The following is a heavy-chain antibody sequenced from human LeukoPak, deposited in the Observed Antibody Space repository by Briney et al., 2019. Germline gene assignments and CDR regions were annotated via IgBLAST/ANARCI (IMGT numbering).Heavy chain of an antibody. CDR3: ARVVAPPTIDRASPYYHYYMDV. Sequence: SETLSLTCTVSGGSIGGGDYYWSWVRHHPGKGLDWIGYIYHSGSTYYNPTLESRVAMSVDKSENQFSLRLSSVTAADTAMYYCARVVAPPTIDRASPYYHYYMDVWGKGTTVTVSS. V-gene: IGHV4-31*03. D-gene: IGHD2-2*02. J-gene: IGHJ6*03. CDR1: GGSIGGGDYY. CDR2: IYHSGST.